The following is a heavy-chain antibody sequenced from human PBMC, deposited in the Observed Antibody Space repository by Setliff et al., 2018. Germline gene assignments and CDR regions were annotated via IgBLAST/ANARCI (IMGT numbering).Heavy chain of an antibody. CDR1: GFTFSIYS. J-gene: IGHJ4*02. CDR2: ISATGGAT. Sequence: ESLRLSCAASGFTFSIYSMSWVRQAPGKGLEWVALISATGGATYYADSVKGRFTIFRDNSKNSLYLQMSDLRAEDTAVYYCAKDLASWSPDRWGLGTLVTVSS. CDR3: AKDLASWSPDR. D-gene: IGHD3-3*01. V-gene: IGHV3-23*01.